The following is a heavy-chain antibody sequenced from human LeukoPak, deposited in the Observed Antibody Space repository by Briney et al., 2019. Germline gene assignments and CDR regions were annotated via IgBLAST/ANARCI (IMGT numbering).Heavy chain of an antibody. Sequence: SETLSLTCTVSGYSISSGYYWGWIRQPPGKGLEWIGSIYHSGSTNYNPSLKSRVTISVDTSKNQFSLKLSSVTAADTAVYYCAGGTPHSNWFDPWGQGTLVTVSS. CDR3: AGGTPHSNWFDP. CDR2: IYHSGST. J-gene: IGHJ5*02. V-gene: IGHV4-38-2*02. D-gene: IGHD3-16*01. CDR1: GYSISSGYY.